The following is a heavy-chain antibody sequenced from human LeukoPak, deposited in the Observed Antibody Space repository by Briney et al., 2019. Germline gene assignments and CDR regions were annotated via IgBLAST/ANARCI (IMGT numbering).Heavy chain of an antibody. J-gene: IGHJ5*02. D-gene: IGHD3-10*01. Sequence: ATVKISCKVSGYTFTDYYMHWVQQAPGKGLEWMGLVDPEDGETIYAEKFQGRVTITADTSTDTAYMELSSLRSEDTAVYYCAIVPPYYYGSGSYHWFDPWGQGTLVTVSS. CDR2: VDPEDGET. V-gene: IGHV1-69-2*01. CDR3: AIVPPYYYGSGSYHWFDP. CDR1: GYTFTDYY.